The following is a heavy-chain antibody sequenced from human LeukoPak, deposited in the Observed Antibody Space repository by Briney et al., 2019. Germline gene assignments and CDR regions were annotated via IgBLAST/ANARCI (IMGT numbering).Heavy chain of an antibody. CDR1: GGSFSGYY. CDR3: ARRLITMIVVVIAVPYFDY. Sequence: SETLSLTCTVYGGSFSGYYWSWIRQPPGKGLEWIGEINHSGSTNYNPSLKSRVTISVDTSKNQFSLKLSSVTAADTAVYYCARRLITMIVVVIAVPYFDYWGQGTLVTVSS. V-gene: IGHV4-34*01. D-gene: IGHD3-22*01. J-gene: IGHJ4*02. CDR2: INHSGST.